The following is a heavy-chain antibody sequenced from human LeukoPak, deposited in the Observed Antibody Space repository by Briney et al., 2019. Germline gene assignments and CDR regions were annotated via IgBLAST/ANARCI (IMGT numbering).Heavy chain of an antibody. CDR3: AKDFGRNLGGPGY. Sequence: GGSLRLSCAASGFTFSSYWMSWVRQAPGKGLEWVSAISGSGGSTYYADSVKSRFTISRDNSKNTLYLQMNSLRAEDTAVYYCAKDFGRNLGGPGYWGRGTRVTVSS. J-gene: IGHJ4*02. V-gene: IGHV3-23*01. CDR2: ISGSGGST. CDR1: GFTFSSYW. D-gene: IGHD3-10*01.